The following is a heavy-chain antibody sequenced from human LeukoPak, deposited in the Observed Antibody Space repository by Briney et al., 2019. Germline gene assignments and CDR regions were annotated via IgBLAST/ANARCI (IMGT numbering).Heavy chain of an antibody. D-gene: IGHD6-13*01. Sequence: PGGSLRLSCAASGFTFSSYSLNWVRQAPGKGLEWVSGINWNGGSTGYADSVKGRFTISRDNAKNSLYLQMNSLRAEDTALYYCARGGSSSPHDYWGQGTLVTVSS. CDR3: ARGGSSSPHDY. CDR2: INWNGGST. J-gene: IGHJ4*02. CDR1: GFTFSSYS. V-gene: IGHV3-20*04.